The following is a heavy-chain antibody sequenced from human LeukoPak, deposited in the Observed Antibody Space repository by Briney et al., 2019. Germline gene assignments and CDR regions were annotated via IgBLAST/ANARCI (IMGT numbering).Heavy chain of an antibody. CDR2: ISWNSGSI. D-gene: IGHD3-10*01. CDR3: AKDIYGSGLDY. CDR1: GFTFDDYA. V-gene: IGHV3-9*01. J-gene: IGHJ4*02. Sequence: GGSLRLSCAASGFTFDDYAMHWVRQAPGKGLEWVSGISWNSGSIGYADSVEGRFTISRDNAKNSLYLQMNSLRAEDTALYYCAKDIYGSGLDYWGQGTLVTVSS.